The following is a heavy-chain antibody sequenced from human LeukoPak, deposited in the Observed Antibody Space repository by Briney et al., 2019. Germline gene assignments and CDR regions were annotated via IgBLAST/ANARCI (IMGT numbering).Heavy chain of an antibody. CDR2: ISYDGSNK. Sequence: GGSLRLSCAASGFTFSSYAMHWVRQAPGKGLEWVAVISYDGSNKYYADSVKGRFTISRDNSKNTLYLQMNSLRAEDTAVYYCARDPSEYYGSGSGPFDYWGQGTLVTVSS. CDR1: GFTFSSYA. V-gene: IGHV3-30-3*01. CDR3: ARDPSEYYGSGSGPFDY. D-gene: IGHD3-10*01. J-gene: IGHJ4*02.